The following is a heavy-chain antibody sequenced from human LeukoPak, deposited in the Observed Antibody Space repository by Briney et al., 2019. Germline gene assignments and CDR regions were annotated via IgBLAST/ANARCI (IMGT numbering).Heavy chain of an antibody. J-gene: IGHJ4*02. Sequence: GGSLRLSCSASGFTFSSYAMHWVRQAPGKGLEWVSYISSSSSTIYYADSVKGRFTISRDNAKNSLYLQMNSLRVEDTAVYYCARLYSSSSGLRASDYWGQGTLVTVSS. CDR1: GFTFSSYA. CDR3: ARLYSSSSGLRASDY. V-gene: IGHV3-48*01. CDR2: ISSSSSTI. D-gene: IGHD6-6*01.